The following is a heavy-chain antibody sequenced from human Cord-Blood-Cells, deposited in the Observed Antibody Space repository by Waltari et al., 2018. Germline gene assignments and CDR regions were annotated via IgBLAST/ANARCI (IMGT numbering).Heavy chain of an antibody. Sequence: EVQLVESGGGLVKPGGSLRLSCAASGFTFSSYSMNWVRQAPGKGLEWVSSISSSSSYMYYADSVEGRFTISRDNAKNSLYLQMNSLRAEDTAVYYCAGFSAAAGAFDIWGQGTMVTVSS. D-gene: IGHD6-13*01. CDR2: ISSSSSYM. CDR1: GFTFSSYS. V-gene: IGHV3-21*01. J-gene: IGHJ3*02. CDR3: AGFSAAAGAFDI.